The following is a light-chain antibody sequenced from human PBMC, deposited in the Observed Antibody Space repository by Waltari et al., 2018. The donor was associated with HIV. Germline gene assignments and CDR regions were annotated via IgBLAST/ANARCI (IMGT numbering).Light chain of an antibody. J-gene: IGLJ2*01. CDR3: TSYTSNDTLL. CDR1: SSAFGISNY. Sequence: HSALTQPASVSASPGQSITISCTAPSSAFGISNYVSWYQQHPGNVPKVIISEVISRPSGVSDRFSGSKSGNTASLTISGLQPEDEADYYCTSYTSNDTLLFGGGTKVTVL. V-gene: IGLV2-14*01. CDR2: EVI.